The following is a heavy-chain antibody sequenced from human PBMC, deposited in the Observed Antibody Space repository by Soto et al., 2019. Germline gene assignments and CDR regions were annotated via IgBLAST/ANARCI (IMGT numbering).Heavy chain of an antibody. V-gene: IGHV5-51*01. CDR2: IYPGDSDT. J-gene: IGHJ5*02. CDR3: ARDYCSGGSCYGINWFDP. D-gene: IGHD2-15*01. Sequence: GESLKISCKGSGYSFTSYWIGWVRQMPGKGLEWMGIIYPGDSDTRYSPSFQGQVTISADKSISTAYLQWSSLKASDTAMYYCARDYCSGGSCYGINWFDPWGQGTLVTVS. CDR1: GYSFTSYW.